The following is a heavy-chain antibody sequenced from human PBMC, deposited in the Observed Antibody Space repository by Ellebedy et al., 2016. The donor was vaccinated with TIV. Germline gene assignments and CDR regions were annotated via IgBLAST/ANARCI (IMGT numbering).Heavy chain of an antibody. D-gene: IGHD6-19*01. CDR2: ISYDGNSY. V-gene: IGHV3-30-3*01. Sequence: GESLKISCAASGFTFNSYAMHWVRQAPGKGLEWVAVISYDGNSYYYADSVKGRFTISRDNSMTTLYLQMNSLRAEDTSVYYCARDLGESSGWYGGAGYWGQGTLVTVSS. CDR3: ARDLGESSGWYGGAGY. J-gene: IGHJ4*02. CDR1: GFTFNSYA.